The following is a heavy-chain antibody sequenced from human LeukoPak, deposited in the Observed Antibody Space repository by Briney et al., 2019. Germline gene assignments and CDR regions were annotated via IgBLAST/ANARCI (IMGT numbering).Heavy chain of an antibody. CDR2: INHSGTT. CDR3: ARYSGSYLSLYYYYYYMDV. Sequence: SETLSLTCAVDVGSFTDHYWTWIRQPPGKGLEWIGEINHSGTTNYNPSLKSRATISVDTSKNQFSLKVTSVTAADTAVYYCARYSGSYLSLYYYYYYMDVWSKGTRVTISS. D-gene: IGHD1-26*01. CDR1: VGSFTDHY. J-gene: IGHJ6*03. V-gene: IGHV4-34*01.